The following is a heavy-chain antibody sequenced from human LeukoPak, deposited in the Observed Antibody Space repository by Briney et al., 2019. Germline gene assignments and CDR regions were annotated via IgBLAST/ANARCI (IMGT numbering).Heavy chain of an antibody. V-gene: IGHV4-59*01. D-gene: IGHD6-13*01. CDR1: VGSISSYY. Sequence: SETLSLTCTVSVGSISSYYWSWIRQPPGKGLEWLGYIYNSRDTNYNPSLKSRVTFSVDTSRNQFSLRLSSVTAADTAVYYCARKGPIAATGPDYWGQGTLVTVSS. J-gene: IGHJ4*02. CDR2: IYNSRDT. CDR3: ARKGPIAATGPDY.